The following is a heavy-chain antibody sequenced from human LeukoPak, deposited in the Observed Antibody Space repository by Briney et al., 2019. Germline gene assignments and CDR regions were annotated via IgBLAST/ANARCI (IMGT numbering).Heavy chain of an antibody. J-gene: IGHJ6*02. CDR2: IGTAGDA. Sequence: GRSLRLSCAASGFTFSSYDMHWVRQATGKGLEWVSAIGTAGDAYYPGSVKGRFTISRENAKNSLYLQMNSLRAGDTAVYYCARGIRRGYCSGGSCYPPWYYYGMDVWGQGTTVTVSS. CDR3: ARGIRRGYCSGGSCYPPWYYYGMDV. CDR1: GFTFSSYD. D-gene: IGHD2-15*01. V-gene: IGHV3-13*01.